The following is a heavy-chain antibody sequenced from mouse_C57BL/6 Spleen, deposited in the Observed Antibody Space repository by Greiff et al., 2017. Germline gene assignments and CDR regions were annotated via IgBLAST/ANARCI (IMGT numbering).Heavy chain of an antibody. CDR3: ARGYDSYYAMDY. D-gene: IGHD2-4*01. CDR1: GFTFSDYY. CDR2: INYDGSST. Sequence: EVKLVESEGGLVQPGSSMKLSCTASGFTFSDYYMAWVRQVPEKGLEWVANINYDGSSTYYLDSLKSRFIISRDNAKNILYLQMSSLKSEDTATYYCARGYDSYYAMDYWGQGTSVTVSS. V-gene: IGHV5-16*01. J-gene: IGHJ4*01.